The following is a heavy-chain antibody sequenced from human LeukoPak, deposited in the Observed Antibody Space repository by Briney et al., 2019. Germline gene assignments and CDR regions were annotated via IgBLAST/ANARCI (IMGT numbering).Heavy chain of an antibody. CDR3: ARDDSVAAASFYYYGMDV. D-gene: IGHD6-13*01. Sequence: GGSLRLSCAASGFTLSSYSMNWVRQAPGKGLEWVSSISSSSSYIYYADSVKGRFTISRDNAKNSLYLQMNSLRAEDTAVYYCARDDSVAAASFYYYGMDVWGQGTTVTVSS. J-gene: IGHJ6*02. CDR2: ISSSSSYI. CDR1: GFTLSSYS. V-gene: IGHV3-21*01.